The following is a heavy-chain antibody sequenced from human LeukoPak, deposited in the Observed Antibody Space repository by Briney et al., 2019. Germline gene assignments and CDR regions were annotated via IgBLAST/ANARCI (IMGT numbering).Heavy chain of an antibody. V-gene: IGHV1-69*06. D-gene: IGHD6-13*01. J-gene: IGHJ4*02. Sequence: SVTVSCKASGGTFRSYAISWVRQAPGQGLEWMGGIIPIFGTANYAQKLQGRVTNTAHKSTSKDSMAPSKQRYEGTDVYYCASNGYSSSFQSFDYWGQGTLGTVSS. CDR3: ASNGYSSSFQSFDY. CDR1: GGTFRSYA. CDR2: IIPIFGTA.